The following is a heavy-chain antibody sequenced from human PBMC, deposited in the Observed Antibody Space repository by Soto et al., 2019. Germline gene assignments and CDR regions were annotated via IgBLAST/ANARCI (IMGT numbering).Heavy chain of an antibody. CDR2: TYYRSRCLF. Sequence: QVQLQQSGPRLVRPSETLSLTCAISGDSVSGDTASWNWIRQSPSRGLEWLARTYYRSRCLFDYAASVKRRVMLNADSSQNQVSLQLNSVPPDNTAVYYCARAGLEDFDSWGQGTLVTVSS. D-gene: IGHD2-15*01. CDR1: GDSVSGDTAS. J-gene: IGHJ4*02. CDR3: ARAGLEDFDS. V-gene: IGHV6-1*01.